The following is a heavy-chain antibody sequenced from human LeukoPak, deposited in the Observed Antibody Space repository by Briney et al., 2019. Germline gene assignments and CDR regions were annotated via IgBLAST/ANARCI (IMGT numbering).Heavy chain of an antibody. J-gene: IGHJ4*02. V-gene: IGHV3-15*01. CDR1: GFTFCNAW. Sequence: GGSLRLSCAASGFTFCNAWMSWVRQAPGKGLEGVGRIKSKTDGGTTDYAAPVKGRFTISRDDSKNTLYLQMNSLKTEDTAVYYCTTGYCSRTSCYYFDYWGQGTLVTVSS. CDR2: IKSKTDGGTT. D-gene: IGHD2-2*01. CDR3: TTGYCSRTSCYYFDY.